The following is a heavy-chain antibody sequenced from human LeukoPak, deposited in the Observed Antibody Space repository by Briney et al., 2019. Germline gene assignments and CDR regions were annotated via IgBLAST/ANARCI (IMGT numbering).Heavy chain of an antibody. CDR3: MSAHGY. Sequence: GGSLRLSCVVSGYSFSTNMMTWVRQAPGKGLEWVATILPAGKGSYRADSVKGRSVISRDNAKDSLFLQMNSLRGDDTAVYYCMSAHGYWGQGTLVTVSS. CDR1: GYSFSTNM. J-gene: IGHJ4*02. CDR2: ILPAGKGS. V-gene: IGHV3-7*01.